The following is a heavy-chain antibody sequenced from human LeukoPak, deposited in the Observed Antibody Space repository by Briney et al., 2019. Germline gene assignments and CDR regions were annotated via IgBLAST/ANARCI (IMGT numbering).Heavy chain of an antibody. D-gene: IGHD2-21*01. V-gene: IGHV4-59*12. Sequence: ETLSLTCTVSGASISNYYWSWIRQPPGKGLEWIGYIFYSGNTNYNPSLKSRVTISVDTANSQFSLRVSSVTTADTAVYYCARLPYQGSSLDYWGPGTPVTVSS. CDR1: GASISNYY. CDR2: IFYSGNT. J-gene: IGHJ4*02. CDR3: ARLPYQGSSLDY.